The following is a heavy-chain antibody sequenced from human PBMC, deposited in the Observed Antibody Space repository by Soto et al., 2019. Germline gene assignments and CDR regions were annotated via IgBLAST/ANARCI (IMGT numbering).Heavy chain of an antibody. J-gene: IGHJ4*02. CDR3: ARGGHVVVVTAALDY. D-gene: IGHD2-21*02. V-gene: IGHV1-46*01. Sequence: GASVKVSCKASGYTFTGYYIHWVRQAPGQGLEWMGTVNPSGGHTTYAQHFLGRVTMTRDTATSTLYMELTSLTSEDTAVYYCARGGHVVVVTAALDYWGQGTLVTVSS. CDR1: GYTFTGYY. CDR2: VNPSGGHT.